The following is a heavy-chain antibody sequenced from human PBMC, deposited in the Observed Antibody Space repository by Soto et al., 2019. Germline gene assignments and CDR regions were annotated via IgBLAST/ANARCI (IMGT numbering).Heavy chain of an antibody. CDR2: IYYNGNT. V-gene: IGHV4-39*01. CDR1: GGSISSSSYY. D-gene: IGHD2-2*01. J-gene: IGHJ4*02. Sequence: PLETLSLTCTVSGGSISSSSYYWGWIPQPPGKGLEWIGTIYYNGNTYYNPSLKSRVTISVDTSKNQFSLKLSSVTAADTAVYYRATCFCAGRYCTSTSCLFDYWGPGTLVTVSS. CDR3: ATCFCAGRYCTSTSCLFDY.